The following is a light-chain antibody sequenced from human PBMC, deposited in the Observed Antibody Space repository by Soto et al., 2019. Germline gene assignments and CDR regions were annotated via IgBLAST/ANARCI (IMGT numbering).Light chain of an antibody. CDR3: QHNYTLPYS. CDR1: QDITTY. V-gene: IGKV1-33*01. CDR2: DVS. Sequence: DIQLTQSPSSLSASVGDRVTITCQASQDITTYLNWFQQKPGKPPKLLIYDVSKLETGVPSRFSVTGSGTNCIFTISSLQPEDIATYYCQHNYTLPYSFGPWTKVDFK. J-gene: IGKJ3*01.